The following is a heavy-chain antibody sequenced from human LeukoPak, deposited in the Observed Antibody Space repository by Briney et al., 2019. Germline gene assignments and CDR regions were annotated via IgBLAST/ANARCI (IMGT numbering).Heavy chain of an antibody. V-gene: IGHV1-69*05. CDR1: GGTFSSYT. J-gene: IGHJ4*02. D-gene: IGHD3-10*01. CDR2: IIPIFGTA. CDR3: AREVMVRGVITKYYFDY. Sequence: SVKVSCKASGGTFSSYTISWVRQAPGQGLEWMGGIIPIFGTANYAQKFQGRVTITTDESTSTAYMELSSLRSEDTAVYYCAREVMVRGVITKYYFDYWGQGTLVTVSS.